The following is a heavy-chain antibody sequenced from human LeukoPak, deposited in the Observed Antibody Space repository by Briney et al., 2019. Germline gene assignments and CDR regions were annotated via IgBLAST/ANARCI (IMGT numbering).Heavy chain of an antibody. D-gene: IGHD4-11*01. CDR2: IYYSGST. CDR1: GGSISSSSYY. Sequence: SETLSLTCTVSGGSISSSSYYWGWIRQPPGKGLEWIGSIYYSGSTYYNPSLKSRVTISVDTSKNQFSLKLSSVTAADTAVYYCARGDAVTTMNWFDPWGQGTLVTVSS. J-gene: IGHJ5*02. CDR3: ARGDAVTTMNWFDP. V-gene: IGHV4-39*07.